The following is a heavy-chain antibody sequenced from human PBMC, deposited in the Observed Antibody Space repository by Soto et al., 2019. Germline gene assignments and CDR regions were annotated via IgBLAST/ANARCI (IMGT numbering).Heavy chain of an antibody. D-gene: IGHD4-17*01. Sequence: QVQLQQWGAGLLKPSETLSLTCAVYGGSFSGYYWSWIRQPPGKGLEWIGEINHSGSTNYNPSLKSRVTISVDTSKNQFSLKLSSVTDADTAVYYCARGRLTTVVTLTWYFDLWGRGTLVTVSS. J-gene: IGHJ2*01. CDR3: ARGRLTTVVTLTWYFDL. V-gene: IGHV4-34*01. CDR1: GGSFSGYY. CDR2: INHSGST.